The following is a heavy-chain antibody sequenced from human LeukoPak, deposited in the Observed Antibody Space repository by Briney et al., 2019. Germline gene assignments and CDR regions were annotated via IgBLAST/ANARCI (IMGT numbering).Heavy chain of an antibody. D-gene: IGHD3-22*01. J-gene: IGHJ4*02. V-gene: IGHV4-4*07. Sequence: PSETLSLTCTVSGGSISSYYWSWIRQPAGKGLEWIGRIYTSGSTNYNPSLKSRVTMSVDTSKNQFSLKLSSVTAADTAVYYCARDYYDSSGYYSDYWGQGTLVTVYS. CDR2: IYTSGST. CDR1: GGSISSYY. CDR3: ARDYYDSSGYYSDY.